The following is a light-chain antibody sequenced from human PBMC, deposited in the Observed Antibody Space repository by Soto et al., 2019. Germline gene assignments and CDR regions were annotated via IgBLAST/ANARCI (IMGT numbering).Light chain of an antibody. V-gene: IGLV6-57*03. CDR3: QSYDSSNLWV. CDR1: SGRIASNY. J-gene: IGLJ3*02. CDR2: QDN. Sequence: FMLTQPHSVSESPGKTVTISCTRSSGRIASNYVQWYQQRPGSAPTTVIYQDNQRPSGVPDRFSGSIDSSSNSASLTISGLKTEDEADYYCQSYDSSNLWVFGGGTKVTVL.